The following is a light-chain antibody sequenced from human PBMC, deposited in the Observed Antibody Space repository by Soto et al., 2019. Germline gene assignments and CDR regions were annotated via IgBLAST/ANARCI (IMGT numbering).Light chain of an antibody. J-gene: IGKJ1*01. CDR1: QSVSSD. CDR2: GAS. Sequence: VVTQSPATLSVFPGETATLSCRASQSVSSDLAWYQQRPGQAPRLLIYGASTRATGIPARFRGSGSGTEFRLTISSLQSEDFATYYCQQYKTCNPKMAFGRGTKVEIK. CDR3: QQYKTCNPKMA. V-gene: IGKV3-15*01.